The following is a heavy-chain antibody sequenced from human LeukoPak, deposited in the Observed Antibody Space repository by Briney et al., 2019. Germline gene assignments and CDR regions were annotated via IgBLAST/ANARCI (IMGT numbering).Heavy chain of an antibody. CDR1: GGTFSSYA. D-gene: IGHD5-18*01. V-gene: IGHV1-69*13. CDR2: IIPIFGTA. J-gene: IGHJ4*02. CDR3: AGDGYSYGVTGPFDY. Sequence: ASVKVSCKASGGTFSSYAISWVRQAPGQGLEWMGGIIPIFGTANYAQKFQGRVTITADESTSTAYMELSSLRSEDTAVYYCAGDGYSYGVTGPFDYWGQGTLVTVSS.